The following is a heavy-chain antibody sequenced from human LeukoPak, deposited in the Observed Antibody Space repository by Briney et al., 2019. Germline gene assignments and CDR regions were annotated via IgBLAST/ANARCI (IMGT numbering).Heavy chain of an antibody. CDR3: TKGSWSPRGFNWFDP. J-gene: IGHJ5*02. Sequence: PRGSLRLSCAASGSSIDEYAMHWVRQAPGKGLEWVPGINWRSDFVAYADSVKGRFIISRDNAKNSAYLEMNSLRTEDTALYFCTKGSWSPRGFNWFDPWGQGTVVTVSS. D-gene: IGHD2-8*02. CDR2: INWRSDFV. V-gene: IGHV3-9*01. CDR1: GSSIDEYA.